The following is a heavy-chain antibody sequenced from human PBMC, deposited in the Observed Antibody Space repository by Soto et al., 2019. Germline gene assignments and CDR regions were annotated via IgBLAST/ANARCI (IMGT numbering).Heavy chain of an antibody. Sequence: EVQLVESGGGLVQPGGSLRLSCAASGFTFSSYWMSWVRQAPGKGLEWVANIKQDGSEKYYVESVKGRFTIFRDNAKNSLYLQMNSLRAEYTAVYYCARDIAVASNWFDPWGQGNLVTVSS. J-gene: IGHJ5*02. CDR3: ARDIAVASNWFDP. CDR1: GFTFSSYW. CDR2: IKQDGSEK. D-gene: IGHD6-19*01. V-gene: IGHV3-7*01.